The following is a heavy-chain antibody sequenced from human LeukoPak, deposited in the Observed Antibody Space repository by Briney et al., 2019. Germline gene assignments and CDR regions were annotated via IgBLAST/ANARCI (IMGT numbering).Heavy chain of an antibody. V-gene: IGHV3-7*01. Sequence: GGSLRLSCAASGFTFSLHWMSWVRQTPGKGLERVAQMNQDGSAIYYVDSVKGRFTISRDNAKNSLCLQMTGLTVADTAVYYCARTVPGYPDDYFDYWGQGTLVTVSS. J-gene: IGHJ4*02. CDR1: GFTFSLHW. D-gene: IGHD6-19*01. CDR3: ARTVPGYPDDYFDY. CDR2: MNQDGSAI.